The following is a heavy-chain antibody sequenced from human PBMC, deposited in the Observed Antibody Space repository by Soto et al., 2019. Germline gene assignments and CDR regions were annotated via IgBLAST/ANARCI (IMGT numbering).Heavy chain of an antibody. CDR1: GGTFSSYA. Sequence: ASVKVSCKASGGTFSSYAISWVRQAPGQGLEWMGGIIPIFGTANYAQKFQGRVTITADESTSTAYMELSSLRSEDTAVYYCAREFEYCSSTSCYEQYNWFDPWGQGTLVTVSS. CDR3: AREFEYCSSTSCYEQYNWFDP. V-gene: IGHV1-69*13. CDR2: IIPIFGTA. D-gene: IGHD2-2*01. J-gene: IGHJ5*02.